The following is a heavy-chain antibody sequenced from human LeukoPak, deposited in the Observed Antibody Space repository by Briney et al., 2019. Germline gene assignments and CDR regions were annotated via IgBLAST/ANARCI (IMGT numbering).Heavy chain of an antibody. J-gene: IGHJ5*02. D-gene: IGHD3-3*01. CDR3: ARRATRVRKEWILQNNWFDP. CDR1: GGSISSGGYY. CDR2: IYYSGST. Sequence: SETLSLTCTVSGGSISSGGYYWTWIRQHPGKGLEWIGYIYYSGSTYFNPSLKTRVTMSVDTSKNQFSLKLSSVTAADTAVFYCARRATRVRKEWILQNNWFDPWGQGTLVTVSS. V-gene: IGHV4-31*03.